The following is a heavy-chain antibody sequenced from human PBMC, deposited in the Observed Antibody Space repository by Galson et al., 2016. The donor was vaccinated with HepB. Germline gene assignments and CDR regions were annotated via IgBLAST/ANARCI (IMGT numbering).Heavy chain of an antibody. CDR2: ISVYNGNK. CDR1: GYTFNSHG. CDR3: ARDPCECSGGMCTYS. Sequence: SCKASGYTFNSHGISWVRQAPGQGLEWMGWISVYNGNKKHAEKFLDRVTMSTDTSTTTAYLDLRSLGSDDTAVYYCARDPCECSGGMCTYSWGQGPLVTVSS. V-gene: IGHV1-18*01. D-gene: IGHD2-15*01. J-gene: IGHJ4*02.